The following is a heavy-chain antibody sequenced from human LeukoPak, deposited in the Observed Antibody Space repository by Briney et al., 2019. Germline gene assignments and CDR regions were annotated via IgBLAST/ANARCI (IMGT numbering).Heavy chain of an antibody. Sequence: SETLSLTCTVSGGSISGSNYYWGWIRQPPGKGLEWIGSIYYSGSTYYNPSLKSRVTISVDTSKNQFSLKLSSVTAADTAVYYCARQGGDYGYDYWGQGTLVTVSS. CDR3: ARQGGDYGYDY. D-gene: IGHD4-17*01. J-gene: IGHJ4*02. CDR1: GGSISGSNYY. CDR2: IYYSGST. V-gene: IGHV4-39*01.